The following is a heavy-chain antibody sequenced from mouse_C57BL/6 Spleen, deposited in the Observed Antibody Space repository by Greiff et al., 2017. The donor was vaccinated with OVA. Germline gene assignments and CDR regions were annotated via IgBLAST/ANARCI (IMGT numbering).Heavy chain of an antibody. Sequence: DVKLVESEGGLVQPGSSMKLSCTASGFTFSDYYMAWVRQGPEKGLEWVANINYDGSSTYYLDSLKILFIISRDNEKNILYLQMSSLKSEDTATYYCALDSSGFAYWGQGTLVTVSA. CDR3: ALDSSGFAY. CDR1: GFTFSDYY. V-gene: IGHV5-16*01. J-gene: IGHJ3*01. D-gene: IGHD3-2*02. CDR2: INYDGSST.